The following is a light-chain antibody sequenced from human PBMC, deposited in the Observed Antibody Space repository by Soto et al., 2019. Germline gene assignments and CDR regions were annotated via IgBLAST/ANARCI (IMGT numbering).Light chain of an antibody. V-gene: IGKV3-20*01. CDR2: RAS. CDR3: QHYGTSPSP. Sequence: EVVLTQSPVTLSLSPGERATLSCRASHSVSSTHLAWYQQKPGQAPRLLICRASSRATGIPDKFSGSGSGTDFTLTISSLEPEDFAVYYCQHYGTSPSPFGQGTKLEI. J-gene: IGKJ2*01. CDR1: HSVSSTH.